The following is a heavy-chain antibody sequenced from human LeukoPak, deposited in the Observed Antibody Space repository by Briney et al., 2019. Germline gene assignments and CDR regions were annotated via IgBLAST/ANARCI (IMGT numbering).Heavy chain of an antibody. V-gene: IGHV4-59*01. CDR2: IYYSGST. D-gene: IGHD4-11*01. CDR1: GGSISSYY. J-gene: IGHJ6*03. CDR3: ARWGDYTNYYYYHMDV. Sequence: SETLSLTCTVSGGSISSYYWSWIRQPPGKGLEWIGYIYYSGSTNYNPSLKSRVTISVDTSKNQFSLKLSSVTAADMAVYYCARWGDYTNYYYYHMDVWGKGTTVTVSS.